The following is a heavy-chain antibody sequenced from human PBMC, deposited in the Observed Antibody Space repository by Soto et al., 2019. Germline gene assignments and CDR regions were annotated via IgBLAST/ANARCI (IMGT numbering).Heavy chain of an antibody. CDR2: IIPIFGTA. D-gene: IGHD2-15*01. CDR1: GGTFSSYA. Sequence: ASVKVSCKASGGTFSSYAISWVRQAPGQGLEWMGGIIPIFGTANYAQKFQGRVTITADESTSTAYMELSSLRSEDTAVYYCARGYPGDWTGGSCYRGSWFDPWGQGTLVTVAS. CDR3: ARGYPGDWTGGSCYRGSWFDP. J-gene: IGHJ5*02. V-gene: IGHV1-69*13.